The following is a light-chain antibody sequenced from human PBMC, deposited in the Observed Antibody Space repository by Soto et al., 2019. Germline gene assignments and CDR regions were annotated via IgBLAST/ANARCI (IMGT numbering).Light chain of an antibody. CDR3: QQHDILPIT. CDR1: QNLSRYF. Sequence: EILLTQSPSTLSLSPGERATLSCRASQNLSRYFLAWYQHKPGKAPRLLISGASRRATGIPERFSGAGSGTDFTLTISRLEPEDFALYYCQQHDILPITFGQGTRLEIK. CDR2: GAS. J-gene: IGKJ5*01. V-gene: IGKV3-20*01.